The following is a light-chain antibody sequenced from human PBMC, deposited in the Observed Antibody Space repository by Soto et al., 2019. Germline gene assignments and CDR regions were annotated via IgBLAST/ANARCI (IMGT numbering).Light chain of an antibody. Sequence: EIVLTQSPGTLSLSPGERASLSCRASQSVSSSYLAWYQHKPGQAPRLLISGTSSRATGIPDRFSGSGAGTDFTLTISRLEPEDFAVYYCQQYGNSPAITFGQGTRLEI. CDR2: GTS. J-gene: IGKJ5*01. CDR3: QQYGNSPAIT. CDR1: QSVSSSY. V-gene: IGKV3-20*01.